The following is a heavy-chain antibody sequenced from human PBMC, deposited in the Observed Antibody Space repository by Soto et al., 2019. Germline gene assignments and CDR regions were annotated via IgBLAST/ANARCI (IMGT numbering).Heavy chain of an antibody. V-gene: IGHV5-51*01. CDR2: IYPGDSDT. CDR3: ARHVYYDFWSGYYKDYYYYYMDV. J-gene: IGHJ6*03. D-gene: IGHD3-3*01. Sequence: GGSLKISCKGSGYSFTSYWIGWVRQMPGKRLEWKENIYPGDSDTRYSPSFQGQVTISADKSISTAYLQWSSLKASDTAMYYCARHVYYDFWSGYYKDYYYYYMDVWGKGTTVTVSS. CDR1: GYSFTSYW.